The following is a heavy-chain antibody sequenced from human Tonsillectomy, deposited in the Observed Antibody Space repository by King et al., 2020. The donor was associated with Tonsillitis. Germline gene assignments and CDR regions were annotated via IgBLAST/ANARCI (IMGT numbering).Heavy chain of an antibody. CDR3: AKDKCYFVNAEGFDY. CDR1: GFTFDDYA. Sequence: VQLVESGGGLVQPGRSLRLSCAASGFTFDDYAMHWVRQAPGRGLEWVSKINWNTGNIDYADSVKGRFTISRDNAKDSLYLQMNSLRVEDTAFYYCAKDKCYFVNAEGFDYSGQGTLVTVSS. CDR2: INWNTGNI. V-gene: IGHV3-9*01. J-gene: IGHJ4*02. D-gene: IGHD2/OR15-2a*01.